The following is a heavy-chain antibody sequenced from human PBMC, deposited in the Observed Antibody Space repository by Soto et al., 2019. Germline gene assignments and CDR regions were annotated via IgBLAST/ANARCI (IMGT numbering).Heavy chain of an antibody. V-gene: IGHV1-46*01. CDR2: INPSGGST. CDR1: GYTFTSYY. D-gene: IGHD6-25*01. J-gene: IGHJ6*02. Sequence: ASVKVSCKASGYTFTSYYMHWVRQAPGQGLEWMGIINPSGGSTSYAQKFQGRVTMTRDTSTSTVYMELSSLRSEDTAVYYCARDLEPATPTYYYYGMDVWGQGTTVTVSS. CDR3: ARDLEPATPTYYYYGMDV.